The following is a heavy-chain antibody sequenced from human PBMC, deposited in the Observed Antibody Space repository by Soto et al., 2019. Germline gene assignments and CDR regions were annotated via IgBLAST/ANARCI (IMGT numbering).Heavy chain of an antibody. V-gene: IGHV1-69*12. J-gene: IGHJ6*02. CDR1: RGTFRTYA. CDR3: AKGAVAGTPTAYYYYGMDD. CDR2: IIPIFGTV. Sequence: QVQLLQSGAEVKKPGSSVRVSCEASRGTFRTYAISWVRQAPGQGLEWMGEIIPIFGTVNYAQKFQGRVTITAEESTTTVYMDLRSLGSEDTAVYYCAKGAVAGTPTAYYYYGMDDWGQGTTVTVSS. D-gene: IGHD6-19*01.